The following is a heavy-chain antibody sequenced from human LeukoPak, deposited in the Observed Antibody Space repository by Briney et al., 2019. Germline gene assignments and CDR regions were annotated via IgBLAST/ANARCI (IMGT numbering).Heavy chain of an antibody. Sequence: PSETLSLTCTVSGGSISSSSYYWGWIRQPPGKGLEWIGSIYYSGSTYYNPSLKSRVTISVDTSKNQFSLKLSSVTAADTAVYYCARHVRLWFGEFRPPNYWGQGTLVTVSS. V-gene: IGHV4-39*01. CDR2: IYYSGST. CDR1: GGSISSSSYY. D-gene: IGHD3-10*01. CDR3: ARHVRLWFGEFRPPNY. J-gene: IGHJ4*02.